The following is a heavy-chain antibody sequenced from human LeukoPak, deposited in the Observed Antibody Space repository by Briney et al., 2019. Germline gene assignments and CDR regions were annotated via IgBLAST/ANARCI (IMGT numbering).Heavy chain of an antibody. Sequence: AASVKVSCKASGGTLSSYAISWVRQAPGQGLEWMGGIIPIFGTANYAQKFQGRVTITTDESTSTAYMELSSLRSEDTAVYYCASADFYGDYERYWGQGTLVTVSS. D-gene: IGHD4-17*01. J-gene: IGHJ4*02. CDR3: ASADFYGDYERY. CDR2: IIPIFGTA. CDR1: GGTLSSYA. V-gene: IGHV1-69*05.